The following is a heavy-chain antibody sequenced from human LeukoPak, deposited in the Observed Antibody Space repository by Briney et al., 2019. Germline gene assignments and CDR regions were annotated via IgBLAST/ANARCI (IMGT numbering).Heavy chain of an antibody. D-gene: IGHD3-10*01. V-gene: IGHV4-59*01. J-gene: IGHJ4*02. CDR2: INDSGST. Sequence: GSLRLSCAASGFTFSSYWMSWVRQPPGKGPEWIGNINDSGSTISNPSLRSRATISVDMSKKHFFLDLSSVTAADAAVYYCARAVHGSGSYDQYTGGWYYFDYWGQGTLVTVSS. CDR1: GFTFSSYW. CDR3: ARAVHGSGSYDQYTGGWYYFDY.